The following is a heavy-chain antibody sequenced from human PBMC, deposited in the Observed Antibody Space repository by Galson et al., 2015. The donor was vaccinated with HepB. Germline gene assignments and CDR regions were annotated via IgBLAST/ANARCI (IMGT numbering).Heavy chain of an antibody. Sequence: SVKVSCKASGYTFTGYYMHWVRQAPGQGLEWMGRINPNSGGTNYAQKFQGRVTMTRDTSISTAYMELNRLRSDDTAMYYCARDRVYYDSSGPMSHGNWFDPWGQGTLVTVSS. J-gene: IGHJ5*02. CDR3: ARDRVYYDSSGPMSHGNWFDP. CDR2: INPNSGGT. V-gene: IGHV1-2*06. D-gene: IGHD3-22*01. CDR1: GYTFTGYY.